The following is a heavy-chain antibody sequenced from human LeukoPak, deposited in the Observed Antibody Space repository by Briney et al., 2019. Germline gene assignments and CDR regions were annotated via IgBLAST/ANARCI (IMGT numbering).Heavy chain of an antibody. V-gene: IGHV3-15*01. CDR2: ITSKTDGGTT. CDR3: TTDPSRRWELDAYYYYMDV. D-gene: IGHD4-23*01. J-gene: IGHJ6*03. CDR1: GFTFSNAW. Sequence: GGSLRLSCAASGFTFSNAWMSWVRQAPGKGLEWVGRITSKTDGGTTDYAAPVKGRFTISRDDSKNTLYLQMNSLKTEDTAVYYCTTDPSRRWELDAYYYYMDVWGKGTTVTVSS.